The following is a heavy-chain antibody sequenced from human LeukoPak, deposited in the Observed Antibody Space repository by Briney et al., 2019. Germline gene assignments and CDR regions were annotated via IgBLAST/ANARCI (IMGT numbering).Heavy chain of an antibody. J-gene: IGHJ4*02. V-gene: IGHV4-61*02. Sequence: SETLSLTCTVSGGSISSGSYSWSWIRQPAGKGLEWIGRFYTSGSTNYNPSLKSRVTMSADTSKNQFSLKLSSVTAADTAVYYCARVASRYCGGDCPEYYFDYWGQGTLVTVSS. CDR3: ARVASRYCGGDCPEYYFDY. CDR1: GGSISSGSYS. D-gene: IGHD2-21*02. CDR2: FYTSGST.